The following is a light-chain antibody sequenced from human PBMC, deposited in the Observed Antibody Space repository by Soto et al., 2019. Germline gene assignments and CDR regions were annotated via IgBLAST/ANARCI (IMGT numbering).Light chain of an antibody. CDR3: QQYGSSPRT. V-gene: IGKV3-20*01. J-gene: IGKJ1*01. Sequence: EIVLTQSPGTLSLSPGERATLSCRASQSVSSSYLAWYQQKPGQAPRLLIYGASSRATGIPDRFSGSGSGTYFTLTSSRLEPEDCAVYYCQQYGSSPRTFGQGTKVEIK. CDR1: QSVSSSY. CDR2: GAS.